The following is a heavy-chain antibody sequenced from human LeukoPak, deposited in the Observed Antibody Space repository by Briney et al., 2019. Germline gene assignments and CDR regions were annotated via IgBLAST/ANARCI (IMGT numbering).Heavy chain of an antibody. CDR2: INHSGST. CDR3: ARLIGWYDILTGYLGYFDY. V-gene: IGHV4-34*01. Sequence: SETLSLTCAVYGGSFSGYYWSWIRQPPGKGLEWTGEINHSGSTNYNPSLKSRVTISVDTSKNQFSLKLSSVTAADTAVYYCARLIGWYDILTGYLGYFDYWGQGTLVTVSS. CDR1: GGSFSGYY. J-gene: IGHJ4*02. D-gene: IGHD3-9*01.